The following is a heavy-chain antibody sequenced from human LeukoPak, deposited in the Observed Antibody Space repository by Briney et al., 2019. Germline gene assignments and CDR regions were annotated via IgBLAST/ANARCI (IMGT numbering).Heavy chain of an antibody. D-gene: IGHD6-13*01. Sequence: ASVKVSCKASGYTFSTYGISWVRQAPGQGLEWTGWISGYNGNTNYVQKFQGRVTMTTDTSTSTAYMELRSLRSDDTAMYYCARGGVSNSWYRTPDYWGQGTLVTVSS. J-gene: IGHJ4*02. CDR2: ISGYNGNT. CDR1: GYTFSTYG. CDR3: ARGGVSNSWYRTPDY. V-gene: IGHV1-18*01.